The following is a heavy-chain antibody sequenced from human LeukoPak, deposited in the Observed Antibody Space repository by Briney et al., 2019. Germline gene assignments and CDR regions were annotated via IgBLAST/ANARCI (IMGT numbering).Heavy chain of an antibody. CDR1: GGSISSSNW. J-gene: IGHJ4*02. Sequence: PSETLSLTCAVSGGSISSSNWWSWVRQPPGKGLEWIGEIYHSGSTNYNPSLKSRVTISVDKSKNQFSLKLSSVTAADTAVYYCAKDKLNYYDSSGSLDYWGQGTLVTVSS. CDR2: IYHSGST. CDR3: AKDKLNYYDSSGSLDY. V-gene: IGHV4-4*02. D-gene: IGHD3-22*01.